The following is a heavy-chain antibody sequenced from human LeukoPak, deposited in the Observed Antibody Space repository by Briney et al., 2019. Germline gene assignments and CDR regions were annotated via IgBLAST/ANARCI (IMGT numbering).Heavy chain of an antibody. D-gene: IGHD2-2*02. V-gene: IGHV3-23*01. CDR3: AKDLDIVVVPAAIWEYYYYGMDV. CDR2: ISGSGGST. CDR1: GFTFSSYA. Sequence: GGSLRLSCAASGFTFSSYAMSRVRQAPGKGLEWVSAISGSGGSTYYADSVKGRFTISRDNSKNTLYLQMNSPRAEDTAVYYCAKDLDIVVVPAAIWEYYYYGMDVWGQGTTVTVSS. J-gene: IGHJ6*02.